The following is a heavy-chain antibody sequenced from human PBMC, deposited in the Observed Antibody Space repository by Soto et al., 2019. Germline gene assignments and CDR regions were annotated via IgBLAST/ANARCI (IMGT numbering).Heavy chain of an antibody. Sequence: GGSLRLSCAASGFTFSSYAMHWVRQAPGKGLEWVAVISYDGSNKYYADSVKGRFTISRDNSKNTLYLQMNSLRAEDTAVYYCAREAVATGGGFDYWGQGTLVTVSS. V-gene: IGHV3-30-3*01. J-gene: IGHJ4*02. CDR3: AREAVATGGGFDY. CDR2: ISYDGSNK. D-gene: IGHD5-12*01. CDR1: GFTFSSYA.